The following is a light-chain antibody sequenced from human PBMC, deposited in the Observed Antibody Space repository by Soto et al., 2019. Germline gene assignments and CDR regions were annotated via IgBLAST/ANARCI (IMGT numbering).Light chain of an antibody. CDR2: GAS. CDR3: LQYGSSPFT. CDR1: QSVSSNN. V-gene: IGKV3-20*01. Sequence: EIVLTQSPGTLSLSPGERATLSCRASQSVSSNNLAWYQQRPGQAPRVVIYGASTRATGIPERFSGSGSGRDFTLAISRLEPEDFAVYYCLQYGSSPFTFGPGTKVDIK. J-gene: IGKJ3*01.